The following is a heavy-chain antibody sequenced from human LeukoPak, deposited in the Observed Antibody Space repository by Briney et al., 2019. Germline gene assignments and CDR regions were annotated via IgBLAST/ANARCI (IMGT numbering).Heavy chain of an antibody. J-gene: IGHJ2*01. D-gene: IGHD6-19*01. CDR2: IYHSGST. CDR1: GGSISSSNW. Sequence: SETLSLTCAVSGGSISSSNWWSWVRQPPGKGLEWIGEIYHSGSTNYNPSLKSRVTMSVDTSKNQFSLKLRSVTAADTAVYYCARVAQKLERIVVAGTSEWRANWFFDLWGRGTLVTVSS. V-gene: IGHV4-4*02. CDR3: ARVAQKLERIVVAGTSEWRANWFFDL.